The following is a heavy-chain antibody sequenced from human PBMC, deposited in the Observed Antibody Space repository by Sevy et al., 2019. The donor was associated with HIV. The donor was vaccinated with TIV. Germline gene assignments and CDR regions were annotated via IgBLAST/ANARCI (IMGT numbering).Heavy chain of an antibody. CDR1: GFTFSSAW. J-gene: IGHJ6*02. CDR3: ITNPGYRGYDEEVINYYYYGMDV. Sequence: RGYLRLSCAASGFTFSSAWMSWVRQAPGKGLEWVGRIKSNIDGGAIEYAAPVKGRFSISREDSKNTVYLKMNSLKTEDTGVYYCITNPGYRGYDEEVINYYYYGMDVWGQGTTVSVSS. CDR2: IKSNIDGGAI. D-gene: IGHD5-12*01. V-gene: IGHV3-15*01.